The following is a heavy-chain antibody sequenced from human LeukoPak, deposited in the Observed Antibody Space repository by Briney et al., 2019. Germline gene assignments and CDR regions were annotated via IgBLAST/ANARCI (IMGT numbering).Heavy chain of an antibody. V-gene: IGHV4-59*01. CDR3: AGEWGRRGFGSQIDS. Sequence: SETLSLTCIVSGASMSSYVWSWIRQPPGKELEWIGYISDSGRPNYNASLKSRVTISVDPSQNQVSLKLRSVTAADTAVYFCAGEWGRRGFGSQIDSWGQGTVVTVSS. D-gene: IGHD3-10*01. J-gene: IGHJ4*02. CDR2: ISDSGRP. CDR1: GASMSSYV.